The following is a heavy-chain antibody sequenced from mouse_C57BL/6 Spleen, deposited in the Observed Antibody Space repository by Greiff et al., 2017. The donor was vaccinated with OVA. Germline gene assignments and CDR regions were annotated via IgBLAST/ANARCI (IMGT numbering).Heavy chain of an antibody. Sequence: VQLKESGGGLVQPKGSLKLSCAASGFSFNTYAMNWVRQAPGKGLEWVARIRSKSNNYATYYADSVKDRFTISRDDSESMLYLHMNNLKTEDTAMYYCVRQAGVEFAYWGQGTLVTVSA. CDR2: IRSKSNNYAT. CDR1: GFSFNTYA. V-gene: IGHV10-1*01. J-gene: IGHJ3*01. D-gene: IGHD3-3*01. CDR3: VRQAGVEFAY.